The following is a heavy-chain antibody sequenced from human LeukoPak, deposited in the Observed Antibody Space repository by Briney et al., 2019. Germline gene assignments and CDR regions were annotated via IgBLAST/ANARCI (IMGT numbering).Heavy chain of an antibody. D-gene: IGHD3-10*01. CDR2: ISGSGGST. V-gene: IGHV3-23*01. J-gene: IGHJ4*02. CDR1: GFTFSSYA. CDR3: AKDPDYYGSGSYYNSPFDY. Sequence: GGSLRLSCAASGFTFSSYAMSWVRHAPGKGLEWVSAISGSGGSTYYADSVKGRFTISRDNSKNTLYLQMNSLRAEDTAVYYCAKDPDYYGSGSYYNSPFDYWGQGTLVTVSS.